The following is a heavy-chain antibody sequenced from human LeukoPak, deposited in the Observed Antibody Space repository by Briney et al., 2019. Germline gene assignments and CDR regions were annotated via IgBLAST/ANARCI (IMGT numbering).Heavy chain of an antibody. J-gene: IGHJ4*02. Sequence: PGGSLRLSCAASGFTVSSNYMSWVRQAPGQGLEWVSVIYSGGDTYYADSVKGRFTISRDNSKNTLYLQMNSLRAEDTAVYYCARVAVGAGTDYFDYWGQGTLVTVSS. D-gene: IGHD6-19*01. CDR3: ARVAVGAGTDYFDY. CDR1: GFTVSSNY. V-gene: IGHV3-53*01. CDR2: IYSGGDT.